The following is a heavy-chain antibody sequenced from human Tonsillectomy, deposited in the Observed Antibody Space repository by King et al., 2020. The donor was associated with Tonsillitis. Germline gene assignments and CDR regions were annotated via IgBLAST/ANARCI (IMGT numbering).Heavy chain of an antibody. Sequence: QLVQSGAEVKKPGASVKVSYKASGYTFTSYGLSWVRQAPGQGLEWMGWISAYNDNTNYAQKFQGRVTMTSDTSTSTAYMELRSLRSDDTAVYYCARENYDILTGYYLDYWGQGTLVTVSS. V-gene: IGHV1-18*01. CDR3: ARENYDILTGYYLDY. J-gene: IGHJ4*02. CDR1: GYTFTSYG. D-gene: IGHD3-9*01. CDR2: ISAYNDNT.